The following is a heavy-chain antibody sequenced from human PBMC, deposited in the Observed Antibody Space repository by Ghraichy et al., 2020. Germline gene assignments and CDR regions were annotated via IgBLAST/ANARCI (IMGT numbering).Heavy chain of an antibody. V-gene: IGHV3-48*02. D-gene: IGHD2-21*01. CDR2: ITSSSSFI. Sequence: LSLTCVASGFTFTSYSMNWVRQAPGKGLEWVSYITSSSSFISYADSVKGRFTVSRDTAQNSLYLQMKNLRDEDTAVYYCARGSRVVRYYDYGGRDVWGQGTTGAVSS. J-gene: IGHJ6*02. CDR3: ARGSRVVRYYDYGGRDV. CDR1: GFTFTSYS.